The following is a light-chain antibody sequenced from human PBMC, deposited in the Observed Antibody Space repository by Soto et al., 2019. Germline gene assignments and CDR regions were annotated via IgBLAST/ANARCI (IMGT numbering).Light chain of an antibody. Sequence: EIVLTQSPATLALSPGERATLSCRASQSVSSHLVWFQQRPGQAPRLLIYDASNRATGIPARFSGRGSGTDFTLTISSLEPEDFAVYYCQQRDSWPITFGQGTRLEIK. CDR1: QSVSSH. CDR3: QQRDSWPIT. CDR2: DAS. V-gene: IGKV3-11*01. J-gene: IGKJ5*01.